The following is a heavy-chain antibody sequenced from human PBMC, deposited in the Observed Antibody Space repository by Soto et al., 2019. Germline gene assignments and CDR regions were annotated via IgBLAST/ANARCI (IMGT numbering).Heavy chain of an antibody. Sequence: QVQLQESGPGLVKPSETLSLTCTVSGGSISSYYWSWIRQPPGKGLEWIGYIYYSGSTNYNPSLKSRVTISVDTSKNQFSLKLSSVTAADTAVYYCARDCTRGLGWFDPWGQGTLVTVSS. CDR2: IYYSGST. CDR3: ARDCTRGLGWFDP. J-gene: IGHJ5*02. D-gene: IGHD3-10*01. V-gene: IGHV4-59*01. CDR1: GGSISSYY.